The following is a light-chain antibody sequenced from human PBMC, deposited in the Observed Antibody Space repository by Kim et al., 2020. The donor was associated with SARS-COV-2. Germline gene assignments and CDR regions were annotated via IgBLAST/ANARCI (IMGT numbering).Light chain of an antibody. CDR1: TGPVTGGHV. CDR3: LLSYSDSRV. Sequence: PVGTVTSHGGSRTGPVTGGHVRYWFQQKPGQAPRTLMYDTGNRHAWPPARFSGSLLGGKAALTLSAAQPEDEADYYCLLSYSDSRVFGGGTQLTVL. V-gene: IGLV7-46*01. J-gene: IGLJ2*01. CDR2: DTG.